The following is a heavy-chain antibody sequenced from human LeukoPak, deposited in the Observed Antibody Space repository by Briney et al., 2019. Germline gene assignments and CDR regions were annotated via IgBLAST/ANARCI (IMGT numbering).Heavy chain of an antibody. CDR2: INPNSGET. V-gene: IGHV1-2*02. J-gene: IGHJ5*01. D-gene: IGHD4-23*01. CDR3: ARVLFNSGYDS. CDR1: GYTLTGAY. Sequence: GASVKVSCKASGYTLTGAYMHWVRQAPGQGLEWVGWINPNSGETKFAPKFQGRVTMTRDTSLSTAFMDLGGLRSDDTAVYYCARVLFNSGYDSWGQGSMVSVSS.